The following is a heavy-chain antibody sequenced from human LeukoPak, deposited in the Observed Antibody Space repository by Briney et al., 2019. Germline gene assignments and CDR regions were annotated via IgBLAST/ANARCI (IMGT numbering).Heavy chain of an antibody. Sequence: GGSLRLACAVSGLTVRSYAIIGVSQAPGKGLEWVSLISGSGARTHYGDSVKGRFTISRDNSKNTVYLQMNSLRVDDTALYYCAKDPGDGEGYNEGFGAFDMWGQGTVVTVSS. CDR2: ISGSGART. CDR3: AKDPGDGEGYNEGFGAFDM. J-gene: IGHJ3*02. D-gene: IGHD5-24*01. CDR1: GLTVRSYA. V-gene: IGHV3-23*02.